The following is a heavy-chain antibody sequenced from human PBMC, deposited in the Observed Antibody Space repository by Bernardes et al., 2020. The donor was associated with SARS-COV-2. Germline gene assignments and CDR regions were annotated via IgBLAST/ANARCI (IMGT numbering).Heavy chain of an antibody. V-gene: IGHV3-23*01. CDR1: GFTFSSYA. CDR2: ISGSGGST. D-gene: IGHD3-3*01. J-gene: IGHJ6*02. Sequence: GGSLRLSCAASGFTFSSYAMSWVRQAPGKGLEWVSAISGSGGSTYYADSVKGRFTISRDNSKNTLYLQMNSLRAEDTAVYYCAKSLGSEYDFWSGYYTVFAYYYGMDVWGQGTTVTVSS. CDR3: AKSLGSEYDFWSGYYTVFAYYYGMDV.